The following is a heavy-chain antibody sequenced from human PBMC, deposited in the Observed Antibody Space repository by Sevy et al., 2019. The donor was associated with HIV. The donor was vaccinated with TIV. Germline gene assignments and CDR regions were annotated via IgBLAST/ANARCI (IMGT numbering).Heavy chain of an antibody. Sequence: GGSLRLSCAASGFTFSDYSVNWVRQAPGKGLEWVSSISGSSFYIYYADSVKGRFTISRDNAKNSLYLQMISLRADDTAVYYCARATGTAALDAFDIWGQGTLVTVSS. CDR3: ARATGTAALDAFDI. V-gene: IGHV3-21*01. CDR2: ISGSSFYI. D-gene: IGHD1-1*01. J-gene: IGHJ3*02. CDR1: GFTFSDYS.